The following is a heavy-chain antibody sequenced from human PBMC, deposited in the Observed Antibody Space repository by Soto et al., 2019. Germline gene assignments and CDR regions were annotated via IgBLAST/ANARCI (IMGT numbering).Heavy chain of an antibody. CDR3: AADLEGYSIFGVVIGYYGLDV. CDR2: IVVGSGNT. J-gene: IGHJ6*02. Sequence: GASVKVSCKGSGLTFTSSAVQWVRQARGQRLEGIGWIVVGSGNTNYAQKFQERVTITRDMSTSTAYMELSSLRSEDTAVYYCAADLEGYSIFGVVIGYYGLDVWGQGTTVTVSS. V-gene: IGHV1-58*01. D-gene: IGHD3-3*01. CDR1: GLTFTSSA.